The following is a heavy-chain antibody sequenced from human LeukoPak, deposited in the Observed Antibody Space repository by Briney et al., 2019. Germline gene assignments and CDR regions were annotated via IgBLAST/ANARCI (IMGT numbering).Heavy chain of an antibody. D-gene: IGHD2-2*01. CDR3: AKDKDVVVPAAMEFDY. CDR2: INSDGSST. CDR1: GFTVSSYW. Sequence: GGSLRLSCAASGFTVSSYWMHWVRQAPGKGLVWVSRINSDGSSTSYADSVKGRFTISRDNAKNTLYLQMNSLRAEDTAVYYCAKDKDVVVPAAMEFDYWGQGTLVTVSS. J-gene: IGHJ4*02. V-gene: IGHV3-74*01.